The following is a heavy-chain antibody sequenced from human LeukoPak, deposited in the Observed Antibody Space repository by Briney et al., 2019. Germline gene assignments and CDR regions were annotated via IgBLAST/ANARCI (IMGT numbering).Heavy chain of an antibody. CDR1: GYRFTNYW. D-gene: IGHD2-21*01. Sequence: GASLKISWKASGYRFTNYWIAWGRQLPGKGLEWMGIIYPGDSDIRYSPSFQGQVTISADKSISTAYLQWSSLRASDTAMYYCARLSGGERLLGEYCQHWGQDTLVTVSS. CDR3: ARLSGGERLLGEYCQH. J-gene: IGHJ1*01. V-gene: IGHV5-51*01. CDR2: IYPGDSDI.